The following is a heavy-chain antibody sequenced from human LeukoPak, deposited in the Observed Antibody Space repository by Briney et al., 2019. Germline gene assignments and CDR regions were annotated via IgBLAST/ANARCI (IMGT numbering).Heavy chain of an antibody. D-gene: IGHD5-18*01. Sequence: GGSLRLSCEVSGFNLNTYAMSWVRQAPGKALEWVSAISNTAGSTYYADSGKGRFTISRDTSKNTLFLQMDTLRAEDTAVYFCARHSPYGHGYFDSWGQGALVTVSS. CDR2: ISNTAGST. J-gene: IGHJ4*02. V-gene: IGHV3-23*01. CDR1: GFNLNTYA. CDR3: ARHSPYGHGYFDS.